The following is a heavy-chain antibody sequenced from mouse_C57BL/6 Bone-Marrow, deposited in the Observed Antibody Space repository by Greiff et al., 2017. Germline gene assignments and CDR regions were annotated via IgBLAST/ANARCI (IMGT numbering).Heavy chain of an antibody. CDR3: ARGYYYGSSLYFDY. J-gene: IGHJ2*01. D-gene: IGHD1-1*01. V-gene: IGHV5-9*01. CDR2: ISGGGGNT. CDR1: GFTFSSYT. Sequence: EVQRVESGGGLVKPGGSLKLSCAASGFTFSSYTLSWVRQTPEKRLEWVATISGGGGNTYYPDSVKGRFTISRDNAKNTLYLQRGSLRSEDTALYYCARGYYYGSSLYFDYWGQGTTLTVSS.